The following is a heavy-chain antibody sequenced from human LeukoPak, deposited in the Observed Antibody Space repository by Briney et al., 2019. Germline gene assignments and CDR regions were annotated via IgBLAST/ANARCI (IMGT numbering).Heavy chain of an antibody. CDR2: INHSGST. CDR1: GGSFSGYY. V-gene: IGHV4-34*01. D-gene: IGHD2-15*01. Sequence: SETLSLTCAVYGGSFSGYYWSWIRQPPGKGLEWIGEINHSGSTNYNPSLKSRVTISVDTSKNQFSLKLSSVTAADTAVFYCARVRFCTGGSCYSGGYYGMDVWGQGTTVTVS. J-gene: IGHJ6*02. CDR3: ARVRFCTGGSCYSGGYYGMDV.